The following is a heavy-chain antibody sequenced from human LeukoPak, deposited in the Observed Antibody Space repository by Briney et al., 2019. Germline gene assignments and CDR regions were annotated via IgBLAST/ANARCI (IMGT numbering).Heavy chain of an antibody. CDR2: ISAYNGNT. V-gene: IGHV1-18*01. CDR1: GYTFTSYG. J-gene: IGHJ3*02. Sequence: ASVTVSCKASGYTFTSYGISWVRQAPGQGLEWMGWISAYNGNTNYAQKLQGRVTMTTDTSTSTAYMELRSLRSDDTAVYYCASSRLEWELGAFDIWGHGTMVTVSS. CDR3: ASSRLEWELGAFDI. D-gene: IGHD1-26*01.